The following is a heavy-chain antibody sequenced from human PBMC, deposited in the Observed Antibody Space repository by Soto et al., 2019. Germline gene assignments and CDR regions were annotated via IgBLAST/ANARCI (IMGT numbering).Heavy chain of an antibody. CDR3: ARSNRYYDSSRSMDV. J-gene: IGHJ6*02. V-gene: IGHV2-26*01. CDR1: GFSLSNGRMG. D-gene: IGHD3-22*01. CDR2: IFSNDEE. Sequence: QVTLKESGPVLVKPTETLTLTCTVSGFSLSNGRMGVSWIRQPQGKALEWLAHIFSNDEESYSTSLKSRLTISKDTSKSQGVLTMTNMDPVDTATYYCARSNRYYDSSRSMDVWGRGTTVTVSS.